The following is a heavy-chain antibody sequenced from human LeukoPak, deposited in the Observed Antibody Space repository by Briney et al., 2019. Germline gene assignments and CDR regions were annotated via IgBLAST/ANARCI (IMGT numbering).Heavy chain of an antibody. V-gene: IGHV1-69*04. CDR1: GGTFSSYA. J-gene: IGHJ4*02. Sequence: SVKVSCKASGGTFSSYAISWVRQAPGQGLGWMGRIIPIFGIANYAQKFQGRVTITADKSTSTAYMELSSLRSEDTAAYYCAREVYGDHGFDYWGQGTLVTVSS. CDR2: IIPIFGIA. CDR3: AREVYGDHGFDY. D-gene: IGHD4-17*01.